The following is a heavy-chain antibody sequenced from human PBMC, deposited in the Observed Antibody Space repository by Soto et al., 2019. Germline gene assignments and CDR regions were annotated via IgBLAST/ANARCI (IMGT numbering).Heavy chain of an antibody. CDR2: INPNSRGT. V-gene: IGHV1-2*02. J-gene: IGHJ5*02. Sequence: ASVKVSCKASGYTFTDYFIHWVRQAPGQGFEWMGWINPNSRGTNYAQKFQGRVTMTRDTSNSTAYMELRGLTSDDTAVYYCARVTLKAGNWFDPWGQGTLVTVSS. CDR1: GYTFTDYF. CDR3: ARVTLKAGNWFDP.